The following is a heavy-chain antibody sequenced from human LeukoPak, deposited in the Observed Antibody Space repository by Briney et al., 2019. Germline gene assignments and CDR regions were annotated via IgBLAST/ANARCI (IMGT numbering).Heavy chain of an antibody. CDR3: AKGHCSSTSCLSSAEYFQH. J-gene: IGHJ1*01. CDR2: ISGSGGRT. D-gene: IGHD2-2*01. Sequence: PGGSLRLSCAPSGFTFSSYAMRWVRQAPGKGMEWVSAISGSGGRTYHADSVKGRFTIARDNSKNTLFLQMNSLRAEDTAVYYCAKGHCSSTSCLSSAEYFQHWGQGTLVTVSS. V-gene: IGHV3-23*01. CDR1: GFTFSSYA.